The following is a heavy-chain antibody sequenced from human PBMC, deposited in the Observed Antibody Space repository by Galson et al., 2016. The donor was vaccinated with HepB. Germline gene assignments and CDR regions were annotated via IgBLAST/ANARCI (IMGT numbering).Heavy chain of an antibody. CDR2: INPNSGDT. CDR3: AKDWQLLAQDVFHI. D-gene: IGHD6-19*01. J-gene: IGHJ3*02. Sequence: SVKVSCKASGYTFTGYYMHWVRQVPGQGFEWMGWINPNSGDTKYAPKFQGRVTMTTDTSITTAYMELGRLRSDDTAVYYCAKDWQLLAQDVFHIWGQGTLVTVSS. CDR1: GYTFTGYY. V-gene: IGHV1-2*02.